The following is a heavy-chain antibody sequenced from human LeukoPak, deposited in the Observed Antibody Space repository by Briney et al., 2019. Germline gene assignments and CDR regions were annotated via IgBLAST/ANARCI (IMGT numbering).Heavy chain of an antibody. CDR1: GYTFSSYD. J-gene: IGHJ4*02. Sequence: ASVKVSCKVSGYTFSSYDINWVRQASGQGLEWMGWMNPNSGNTCYAQKFQGRVTMTRTTSISTAYMELSSLRSEDTAVYYCARGLAGGRDYWGQGTLVTVSS. CDR2: MNPNSGNT. CDR3: ARGLAGGRDY. D-gene: IGHD3-16*01. V-gene: IGHV1-8*01.